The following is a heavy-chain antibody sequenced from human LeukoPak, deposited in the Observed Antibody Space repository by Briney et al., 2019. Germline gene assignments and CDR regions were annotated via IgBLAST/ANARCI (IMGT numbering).Heavy chain of an antibody. Sequence: GGSLRLSCAASGFTFSSYSMNWVRQAPGKGLEWVSYITSSSSIIYYGDSVKGRFTVSRDNAKNSQYLQMNSLRAEDTAVYYCAKLVDYCEGRTCFTTYYYTDIWGKGTTVTVSS. CDR2: ITSSSSII. CDR3: AKLVDYCEGRTCFTTYYYTDI. CDR1: GFTFSSYS. J-gene: IGHJ6*03. D-gene: IGHD4/OR15-4a*01. V-gene: IGHV3-48*04.